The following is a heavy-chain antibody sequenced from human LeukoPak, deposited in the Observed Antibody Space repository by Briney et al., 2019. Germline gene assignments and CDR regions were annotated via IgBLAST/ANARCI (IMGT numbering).Heavy chain of an antibody. CDR3: ARGRTLYGDYFYDAFDI. CDR2: INHSGSP. D-gene: IGHD4-17*01. CDR1: GGSFSGYY. V-gene: IGHV4-34*01. J-gene: IGHJ3*02. Sequence: SETLSLTCAVYGGSFSGYYWSWIRQPPGKGLEWIGEINHSGSPNCIPSLKSRVTISVDTSKNQFSLKLSSVTAADTAVYYCARGRTLYGDYFYDAFDIWGQGTIVTVSS.